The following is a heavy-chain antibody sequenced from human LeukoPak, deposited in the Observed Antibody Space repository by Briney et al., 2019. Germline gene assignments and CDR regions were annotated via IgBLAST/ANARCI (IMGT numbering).Heavy chain of an antibody. J-gene: IGHJ4*02. CDR3: AKNQWLASYFDY. CDR1: GFTFSSYG. D-gene: IGHD6-19*01. CDR2: ISYDGSNK. Sequence: GGSLRLSCADSGFTFSSYGMHWVRQAPGKGLEWMAVISYDGSNKYSADSVKGRFTISRDNSKNTLYLQMNSLRAEDAAVYYCAKNQWLASYFDYWGQGTLVTVSS. V-gene: IGHV3-30*18.